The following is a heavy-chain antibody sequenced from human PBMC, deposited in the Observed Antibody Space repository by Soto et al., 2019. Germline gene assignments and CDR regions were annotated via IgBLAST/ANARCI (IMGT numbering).Heavy chain of an antibody. D-gene: IGHD3-10*01. V-gene: IGHV4-59*08. CDR2: VYYDGGS. CDR1: GGSIDGRN. Sequence: QVQLQESGPGLVKPSETLSLTCTVSGGSIDGRNCAWIRQPPGKGLEWLGYVYYDGGSSYNPSVTGRLPLSMHTSKSQFSLQLRSVTAADTAVYYCVRQGIGNLHGLVDVWGRGTTVTVSS. J-gene: IGHJ6*02. CDR3: VRQGIGNLHGLVDV.